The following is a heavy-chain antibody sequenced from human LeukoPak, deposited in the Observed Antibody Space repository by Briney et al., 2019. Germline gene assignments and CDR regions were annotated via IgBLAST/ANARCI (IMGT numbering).Heavy chain of an antibody. CDR1: GFTFTSYA. D-gene: IGHD3-16*01. V-gene: IGHV3-23*01. J-gene: IGHJ1*01. Sequence: PGGSLRLSCAASGFTFTSYAMSWVRQAPGKGLEWVSTISASGGNTYYADSVKCRFTISRDNSKNTLYLKMNSLRAEETAVDYCATEGLRYLHHWGQGTLVTVSS. CDR2: ISASGGNT. CDR3: ATEGLRYLHH.